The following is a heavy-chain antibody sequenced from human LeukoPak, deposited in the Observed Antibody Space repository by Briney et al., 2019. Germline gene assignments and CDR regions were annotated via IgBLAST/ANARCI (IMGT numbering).Heavy chain of an antibody. Sequence: PSETLSLTCTVSGGSISSSSYYWGWIRQPPGKGLEWIGSIYHSGSTYYNPSLKSRVTISVDTSKNQFSLKLSSVTAADTAVYYCARQDYGDYLPPIDYWGQGTLVTVSS. D-gene: IGHD4-17*01. V-gene: IGHV4-39*01. CDR3: ARQDYGDYLPPIDY. CDR1: GGSISSSSYY. J-gene: IGHJ4*02. CDR2: IYHSGST.